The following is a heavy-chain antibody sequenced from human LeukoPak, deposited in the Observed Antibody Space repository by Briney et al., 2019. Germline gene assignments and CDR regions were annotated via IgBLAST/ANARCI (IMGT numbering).Heavy chain of an antibody. D-gene: IGHD3-9*01. CDR2: IVALHEKT. Sequence: GASVKVSCKASRGTFGRYAVSWGRQAPGHGLEWLGRIVALHEKTNYAQKFKGRVTIIADKATRTPYMNLSSLRSDDTGVYYCAKRGVAHDILTDDAFDIWGQGTTVTVSS. CDR3: AKRGVAHDILTDDAFDI. V-gene: IGHV1-69*04. CDR1: RGTFGRYA. J-gene: IGHJ3*02.